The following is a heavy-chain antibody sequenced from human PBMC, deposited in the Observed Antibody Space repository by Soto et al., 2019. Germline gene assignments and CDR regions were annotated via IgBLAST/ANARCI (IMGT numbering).Heavy chain of an antibody. Sequence: PGGSLRLSCAASGFTFSSYSMNWVRQAPGKGLEWVSSISSSSSYIYYADSVKGRFTISRDNAKNSLYLQMNSLRAEDTAVYYCARDFSVTCYYGSGSSENWFDPWGQGTLVTVSS. CDR3: ARDFSVTCYYGSGSSENWFDP. V-gene: IGHV3-21*01. D-gene: IGHD3-10*01. CDR2: ISSSSSYI. CDR1: GFTFSSYS. J-gene: IGHJ5*02.